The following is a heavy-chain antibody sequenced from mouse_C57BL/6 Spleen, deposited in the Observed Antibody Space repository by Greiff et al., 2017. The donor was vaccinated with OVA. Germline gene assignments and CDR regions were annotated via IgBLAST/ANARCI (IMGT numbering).Heavy chain of an antibody. V-gene: IGHV1-19*01. D-gene: IGHD1-1*01. CDR1: GYTFTDYY. Sequence: EVQVVESGPVLVKPGASVKMSCKASGYTFTDYYMNWVKQSHGKSLEWIGVINPYNGGTSYNQKFKGKATLTVDKSSSTAYMGLNSLTSEDSAVDYCAREWNYYGSSPFAYWGQGTLVTVSA. CDR2: INPYNGGT. CDR3: AREWNYYGSSPFAY. J-gene: IGHJ3*01.